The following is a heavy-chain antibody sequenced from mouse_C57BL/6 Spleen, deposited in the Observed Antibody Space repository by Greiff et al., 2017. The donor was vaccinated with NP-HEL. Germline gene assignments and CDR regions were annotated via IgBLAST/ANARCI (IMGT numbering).Heavy chain of an antibody. CDR3: TSITTVVATPFDY. CDR2: IDPETGGT. D-gene: IGHD1-1*01. J-gene: IGHJ2*01. CDR1: GYTFTDYE. Sequence: QVQLQQSGAELVRPGASVTLSCKASGYTFTDYEMHWVKQTPVHGLEWIGAIDPETGGTAYNQKFKGKAILTADKSSSTAYMELRSLTSEDSAVYYCTSITTVVATPFDYWGQGTTLTVSS. V-gene: IGHV1-15*01.